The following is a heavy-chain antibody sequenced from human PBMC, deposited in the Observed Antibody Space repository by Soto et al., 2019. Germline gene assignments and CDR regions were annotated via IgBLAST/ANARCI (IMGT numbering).Heavy chain of an antibody. CDR2: INAGNGNT. Sequence: ASVKVSCKPSGYTFTGYPIHWVRQAPGQGLEWMGWINAGNGNTKYSQKFQGRVTITRDTSASTAYMELSSLTSEDTAVYYCARDWARAEAVWGKGTTVTVSS. CDR3: ARDWARAEAV. V-gene: IGHV1-3*01. D-gene: IGHD7-27*01. CDR1: GYTFTGYP. J-gene: IGHJ6*04.